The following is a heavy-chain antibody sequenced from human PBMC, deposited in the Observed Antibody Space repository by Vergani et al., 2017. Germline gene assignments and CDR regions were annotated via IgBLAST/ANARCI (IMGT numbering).Heavy chain of an antibody. D-gene: IGHD6-19*01. CDR2: ISSSGSTI. V-gene: IGHV3-48*03. Sequence: EVQLVESGGGLVQPGGSLRLSCAASGFTFSSYEMNWVRQAPGQGLEWVSYISSSGSTIYYADSVKGRFTISRDKAKNSLYLQMNSLRAEDTAVYYCARDGRYSSGFGYWGQGTLVTVSS. CDR3: ARDGRYSSGFGY. CDR1: GFTFSSYE. J-gene: IGHJ4*02.